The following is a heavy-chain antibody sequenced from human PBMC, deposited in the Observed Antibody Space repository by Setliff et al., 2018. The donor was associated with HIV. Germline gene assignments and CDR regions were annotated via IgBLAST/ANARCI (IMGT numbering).Heavy chain of an antibody. CDR3: ARFMAGIDY. D-gene: IGHD6-19*01. V-gene: IGHV5-51*01. J-gene: IGHJ4*02. CDR1: GYSFTSYW. Sequence: PGESLKISCKSSGYSFTSYWIGWVRQMPGKGLEWMGIIYPDDSDTRYSPSFQGQVTISADKPISTAYLHWSTLKASDTAMYYCARFMAGIDYWGQGTLVTVSS. CDR2: IYPDDSDT.